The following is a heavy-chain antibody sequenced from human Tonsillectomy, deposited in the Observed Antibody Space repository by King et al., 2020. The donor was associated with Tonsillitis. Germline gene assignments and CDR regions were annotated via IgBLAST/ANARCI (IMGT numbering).Heavy chain of an antibody. CDR3: ARYLGSSWYSLYYYGMDV. J-gene: IGHJ6*02. CDR1: GGSISSYY. CDR2: IYYSGST. D-gene: IGHD6-13*01. V-gene: IGHV4-59*01. Sequence: LQLQESGPGLVKPSETLSLTCTVSGGSISSYYWSWIRQPPGKGLEWIGYIYYSGSTNYNPSLKSRVTISVDTSKNQFSLKLSSVTAADTAVYYCARYLGSSWYSLYYYGMDVWGQGTTVTVSS.